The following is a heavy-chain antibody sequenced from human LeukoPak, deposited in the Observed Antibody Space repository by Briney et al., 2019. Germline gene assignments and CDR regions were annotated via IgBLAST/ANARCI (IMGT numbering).Heavy chain of an antibody. CDR3: ARGWLQPYWYFDL. V-gene: IGHV1-18*01. Sequence: GASVKVSCKTSGYTFTNYAISWVRQAPGQGLEWMGSTSPYNGNADYAQKLQGRVTMTTDTSTTTGYMELRSLRSDDTAIYYCARGWLQPYWYFDLWGRGTLVTVSS. CDR1: GYTFTNYA. J-gene: IGHJ2*01. D-gene: IGHD5-24*01. CDR2: TSPYNGNA.